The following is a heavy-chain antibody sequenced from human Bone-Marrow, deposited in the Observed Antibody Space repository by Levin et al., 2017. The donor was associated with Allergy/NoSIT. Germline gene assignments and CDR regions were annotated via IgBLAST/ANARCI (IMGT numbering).Heavy chain of an antibody. CDR3: ARLNGEAVAGIDY. CDR2: IYYSGST. D-gene: IGHD6-19*01. J-gene: IGHJ4*02. V-gene: IGHV4-59*08. CDR1: GGSISSYY. Sequence: SETLSLTCTVSGGSISSYYWSWIRQPPGKGLEWIGYIYYSGSTNYNPSLKSRVTISVDTSKNQFSLKLSSVTAADTAVYYCARLNGEAVAGIDYWGQGTLVTVSS.